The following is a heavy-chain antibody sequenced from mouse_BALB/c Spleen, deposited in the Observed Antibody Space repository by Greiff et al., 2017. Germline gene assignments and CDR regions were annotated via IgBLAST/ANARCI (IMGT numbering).Heavy chain of an antibody. CDR2: ISSGGSYT. Sequence: DVMLVESGGGLVKPGGSLKLSCAASGFTFSSYAMSWVRQSPEKRLEWVAEISSGGSYTYYPDTVTGRFTISRDNAKNTLYLEMSSLRSEDTAMYYCAREWPPMDYWGQGTSVTVSS. CDR3: AREWPPMDY. V-gene: IGHV5-9-4*01. CDR1: GFTFSSYA. J-gene: IGHJ4*01.